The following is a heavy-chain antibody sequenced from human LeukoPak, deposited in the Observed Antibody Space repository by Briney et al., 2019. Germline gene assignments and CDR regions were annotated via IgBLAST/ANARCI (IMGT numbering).Heavy chain of an antibody. V-gene: IGHV3-23*01. CDR3: ARDKVTTFTHHFDY. D-gene: IGHD4-17*01. CDR2: ISASGGST. Sequence: GGSLRLSCAASGFTFSIYWMSWVRQVPGKGLEWVSGISASGGSTSYADSVRGRFTISRDNSKNTLYVQMNSLRDEDTAVYYCARDKVTTFTHHFDYWGQGTLVTVSS. J-gene: IGHJ4*02. CDR1: GFTFSIYW.